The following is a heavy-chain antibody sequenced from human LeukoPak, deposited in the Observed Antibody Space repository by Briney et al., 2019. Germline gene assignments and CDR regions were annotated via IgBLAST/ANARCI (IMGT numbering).Heavy chain of an antibody. CDR2: IYYSGST. Sequence: SETLSLTCTVSGGSISSYYWSWIRQPPGKGLEWIGYIYYSGSTNYNPSLKSRVTISVDTSKNQFSLKLSSVTAADTAVYYCARDGAEEMAFDYWGQGTLVTVSS. CDR1: GGSISSYY. D-gene: IGHD5-24*01. J-gene: IGHJ4*02. V-gene: IGHV4-59*01. CDR3: ARDGAEEMAFDY.